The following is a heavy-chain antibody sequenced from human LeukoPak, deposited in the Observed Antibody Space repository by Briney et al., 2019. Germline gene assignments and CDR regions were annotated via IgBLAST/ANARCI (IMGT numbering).Heavy chain of an antibody. D-gene: IGHD6-19*01. CDR2: ISSSSTTT. CDR3: VRAFNNGWDPYDY. CDR1: GFTLSTYS. Sequence: PGGSLRLSCAASGFTLSTYSMNWVRQAPGKGLEWISYISSSSTTTFYADSVKGRFTISRDNAKNSLELQMNSLKAEDSAVYYCVRAFNNGWDPYDYWGQGTLVTVSS. V-gene: IGHV3-48*01. J-gene: IGHJ4*02.